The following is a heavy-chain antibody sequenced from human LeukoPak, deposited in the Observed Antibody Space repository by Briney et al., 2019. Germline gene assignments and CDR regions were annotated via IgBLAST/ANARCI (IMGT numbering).Heavy chain of an antibody. D-gene: IGHD1-26*01. CDR3: ARGGGATNPFGY. J-gene: IGHJ4*02. CDR2: INHNGST. CDR1: GGSFSGYY. V-gene: IGHV4-34*01. Sequence: PSETLSLTCAVYGGSFSGYYWSWIRQPPGKGLEWIGEINHNGSTNYNPSLKSRVTIPVHTSKNQFSLKLSSVTAADGAVYYCARGGGATNPFGYWGQGTLVTVSS.